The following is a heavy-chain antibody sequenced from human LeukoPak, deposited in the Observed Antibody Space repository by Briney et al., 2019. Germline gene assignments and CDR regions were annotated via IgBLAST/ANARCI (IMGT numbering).Heavy chain of an antibody. J-gene: IGHJ4*02. CDR2: ISAYNGNT. V-gene: IGHV1-18*01. CDR1: GYTFTSYG. D-gene: IGHD6-19*01. Sequence: ASVKVSCKASGYTFTSYGISWVRQAPGQGLEWMGWISAYNGNTNYAQRLQGRVTMTTDTSTSTAYMELRSLRSDDTAVYYCARDSEYSSGWYLDYWGQGTLVTVSS. CDR3: ARDSEYSSGWYLDY.